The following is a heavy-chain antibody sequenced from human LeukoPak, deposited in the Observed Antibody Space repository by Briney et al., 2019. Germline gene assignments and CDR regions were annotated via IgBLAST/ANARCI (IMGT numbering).Heavy chain of an antibody. CDR2: IYTSGST. Sequence: PSETLSLTCTVSGGSISSYYWSWIRQPAGKGLEWIGRIYTSGSTNYNPSLKSRVSVDTSKNQFSLKLSSVTAADTAAYYCARATSPSLSPFDYWGQGTLVTVSS. J-gene: IGHJ4*02. CDR3: ARATSPSLSPFDY. D-gene: IGHD2-2*01. V-gene: IGHV4-4*07. CDR1: GGSISSYY.